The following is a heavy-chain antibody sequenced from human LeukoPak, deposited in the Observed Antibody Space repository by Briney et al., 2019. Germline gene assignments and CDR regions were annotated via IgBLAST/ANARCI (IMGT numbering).Heavy chain of an antibody. V-gene: IGHV3-73*01. CDR1: GFTVSSNY. D-gene: IGHD1-26*01. CDR3: TRDRGTYNWLDP. Sequence: GGSLRLSCAASGFTVSSNYMNWVRQASGKGLEWVGLIDRPAKSYATAYGASVGGRFTISRDDSKNTAYLQMDSLKTEDTALYYCTRDRGTYNWLDPWGQGTLVTVSS. J-gene: IGHJ5*02. CDR2: IDRPAKSYAT.